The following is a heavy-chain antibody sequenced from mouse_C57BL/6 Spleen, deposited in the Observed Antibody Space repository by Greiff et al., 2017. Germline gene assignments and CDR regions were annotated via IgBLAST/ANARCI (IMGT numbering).Heavy chain of an antibody. CDR2: IWSGGST. CDR3: ASYDYDVGCGAY. CDR1: GFSLTSYG. Sequence: QVQLQQSGPGLVQPSQSLSITCTVSGFSLTSYGVHWVRQSPGKGLEWLGVIWSGGSTDYNAAFISRLSISKDNSKSQVFFKMNSLQADDTAIYYCASYDYDVGCGAYWGQGTLVTVSA. J-gene: IGHJ3*01. V-gene: IGHV2-2*01. D-gene: IGHD2-4*01.